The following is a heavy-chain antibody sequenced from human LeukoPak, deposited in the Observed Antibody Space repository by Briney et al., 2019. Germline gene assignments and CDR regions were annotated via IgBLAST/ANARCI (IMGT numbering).Heavy chain of an antibody. CDR2: IRSKAYGGTT. D-gene: IGHD2-2*01. CDR3: TRGMYCSSTSCSLEELDY. Sequence: GGSLRLSCTASGFTFGDYAMRWVRQAPGKGLEWVGFIRSKAYGGTTEYAASAKGSFTISRDDSKSIAYLQMNSLKTEDTAVYYCTRGMYCSSTSCSLEELDYWGQGTLVTVSS. CDR1: GFTFGDYA. J-gene: IGHJ4*02. V-gene: IGHV3-49*04.